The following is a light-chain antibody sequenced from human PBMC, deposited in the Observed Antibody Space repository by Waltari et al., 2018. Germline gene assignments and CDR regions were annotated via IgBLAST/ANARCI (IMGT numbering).Light chain of an antibody. V-gene: IGKV3-11*01. CDR3: QQRRLGVT. Sequence: EIVLTPSPATLSLSPGERATLSCRASQSVSTTLAWYQQKPGQAPRLLIYDASNRATGLPARFSGSGSGTDFTLTITSLEPEDFAVYYCQQRRLGVTFGGGTKVEIK. CDR1: QSVSTT. J-gene: IGKJ4*01. CDR2: DAS.